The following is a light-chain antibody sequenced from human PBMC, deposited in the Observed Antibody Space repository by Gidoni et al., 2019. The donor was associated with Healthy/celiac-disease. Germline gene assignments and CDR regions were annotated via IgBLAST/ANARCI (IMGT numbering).Light chain of an antibody. CDR1: QSVSSY. CDR3: QQRSNWPRG. J-gene: IGKJ2*03. V-gene: IGKV3-11*01. Sequence: EIVLTQSPATLSLSPGERATLSCRASQSVSSYLAWYQQKPGQPPRLLIYDASNRATGIPARFSGSGSGTDFTLTISSLEPEDFAVYYCQQRSNWPRGFXXXTKLEIK. CDR2: DAS.